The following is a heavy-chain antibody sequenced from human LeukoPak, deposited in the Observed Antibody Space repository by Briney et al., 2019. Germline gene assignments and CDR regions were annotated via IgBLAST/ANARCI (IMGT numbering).Heavy chain of an antibody. D-gene: IGHD6-19*01. V-gene: IGHV3-23*01. J-gene: IGHJ4*02. CDR2: ISDRGDNK. CDR3: AKSSRYGTGWYGRIDY. Sequence: SGGSLRLSCAASGFTFSSQAMSWVRQAPGKGLEWVSAISDRGDNKQYTDSVKGRLTISRDNSKSTLYLQMNSLRADDTAVYYCAKSSRYGTGWYGRIDYWGQGTLVTVS. CDR1: GFTFSSQA.